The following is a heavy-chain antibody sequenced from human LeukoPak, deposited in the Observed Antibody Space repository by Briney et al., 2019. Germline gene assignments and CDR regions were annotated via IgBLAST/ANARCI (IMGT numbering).Heavy chain of an antibody. D-gene: IGHD3-22*01. CDR1: GYTFTSYD. V-gene: IGHV1-8*01. CDR2: MNPNSGNT. CDR3: ARGRSGSSGYYLADYYYYMDV. J-gene: IGHJ6*03. Sequence: ASVKVSCKASGYTFTSYDINWVRQATGQGLEWMGWMNPNSGNTGYVQKFQGRVTMTRNTSISTAYMELSSLRSEDTAVYYCARGRSGSSGYYLADYYYYMDVWGKGTTVTVSS.